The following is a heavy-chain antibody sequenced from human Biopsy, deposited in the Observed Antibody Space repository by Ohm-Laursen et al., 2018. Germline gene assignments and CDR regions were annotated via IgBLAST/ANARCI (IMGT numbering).Heavy chain of an antibody. CDR2: IRDKANSYTT. D-gene: IGHD2-15*01. V-gene: IGHV3-72*01. CDR3: ARAGRYCSGGGCYSWFDS. J-gene: IGHJ5*01. CDR1: GFSFSDNY. Sequence: SLRLSCAASGFSFSDNYMDWVRQAPEKGLEWVGRIRDKANSYTTDYAAPVKGRFTISRDDSKNSLYLQMNSLKTEDAALYYCARAGRYCSGGGCYSWFDSWGQGTLVTVSS.